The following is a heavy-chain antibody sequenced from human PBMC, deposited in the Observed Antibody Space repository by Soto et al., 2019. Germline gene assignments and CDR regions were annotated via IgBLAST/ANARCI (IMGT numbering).Heavy chain of an antibody. CDR2: ISHLEST. J-gene: IGHJ4*02. Sequence: PSETLSLTCTVSGASISYGGFSWSGSRQSPGKGLEWIGYISHLESTYFHPSFKSRLTMSIDRTRNQFSLKLSSVTAADMAVYYCARGGGYDSFDYWGQGVLVTVSS. CDR1: GASISYGGFS. V-gene: IGHV4-30-2*06. CDR3: ARGGGYDSFDY. D-gene: IGHD5-12*01.